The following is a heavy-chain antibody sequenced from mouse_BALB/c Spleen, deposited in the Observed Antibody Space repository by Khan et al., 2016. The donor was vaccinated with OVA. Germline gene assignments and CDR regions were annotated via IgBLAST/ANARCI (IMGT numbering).Heavy chain of an antibody. V-gene: IGHV1-4*01. D-gene: IGHD2-14*01. Sequence: QVQLKQSGAELAKPGASVKMSCKASGYTFTSYTIHWIKLRPGQGLEWIGFINPSNGYTNYNQKLKDKVTLTSDTSSTTVYMQLSSLTSDDSAVDNCVRDVACKRNDGWFAYWGQGTLGTVSA. CDR3: VRDVACKRNDGWFAY. J-gene: IGHJ3*01. CDR1: GYTFTSYT. CDR2: INPSNGYT.